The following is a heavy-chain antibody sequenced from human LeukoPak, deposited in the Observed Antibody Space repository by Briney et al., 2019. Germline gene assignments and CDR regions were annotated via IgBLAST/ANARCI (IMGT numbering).Heavy chain of an antibody. Sequence: SETLYLTCTVSGGSISSYYWSWIRQPPGKGLEWIGYIYYSGSTNYNPSLKSRVTISVDTSKNQFSLKLSSVTAADTAVYYCARSRGLYNWFDPWGQGTLVTVSS. J-gene: IGHJ5*02. CDR3: ARSRGLYNWFDP. D-gene: IGHD4/OR15-4a*01. CDR2: IYYSGST. CDR1: GGSISSYY. V-gene: IGHV4-59*01.